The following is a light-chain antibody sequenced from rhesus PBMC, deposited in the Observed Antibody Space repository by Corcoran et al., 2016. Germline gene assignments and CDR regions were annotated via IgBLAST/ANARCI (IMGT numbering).Light chain of an antibody. V-gene: IGKV1-32*02. CDR3: QQGNSNPYS. CDR2: DLK. Sequence: DIQMSQSPSSLSASVGDRVTITCRASQGISRYLNWYQQKPGKAPKLLIFDLKSLASGVPSRFSGSGSGTDVTLTSSSLQPEDFATYYCQQGNSNPYSFGHGTKVEIK. J-gene: IGKJ2*01. CDR1: QGISRY.